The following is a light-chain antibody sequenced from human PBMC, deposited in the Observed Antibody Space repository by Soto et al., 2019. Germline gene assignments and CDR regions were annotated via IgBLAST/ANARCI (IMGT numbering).Light chain of an antibody. CDR2: STD. CDR1: SSNIEKNY. CDR3: AAWDDRLRGRV. V-gene: IGLV1-47*02. J-gene: IGLJ3*02. Sequence: QDVVTQPPSASGTPGQRVTISCSGSSSNIEKNYVYWYQQLPGVAPKLLIYSTDLRPSGVPDRFSGSKSGTSASLAISGLRSEDEADYYCAAWDDRLRGRVFGGGTKLTVL.